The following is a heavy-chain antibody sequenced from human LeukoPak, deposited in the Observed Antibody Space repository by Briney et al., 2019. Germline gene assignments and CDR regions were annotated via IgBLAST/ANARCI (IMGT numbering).Heavy chain of an antibody. CDR1: GFTFSSYA. CDR3: ARGPMVRGVFIRRSKSGYFDY. Sequence: HTGGSLRLSCAASGFTFSSYAMNWVRQAPGKGLEWVSYISSSSTIYYADSVKGRFTISRDNAKNSLYLQMNSLRAEDTAVYYCARGPMVRGVFIRRSKSGYFDYWGQGTLVTVSS. CDR2: ISSSSTI. D-gene: IGHD3-10*01. V-gene: IGHV3-48*04. J-gene: IGHJ4*02.